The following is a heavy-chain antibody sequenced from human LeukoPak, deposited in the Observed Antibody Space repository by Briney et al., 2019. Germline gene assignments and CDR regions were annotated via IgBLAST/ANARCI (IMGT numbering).Heavy chain of an antibody. D-gene: IGHD3-3*01. Sequence: ASVKVSCEVSGYTLTELSMHWVRQAPGKGLEWMGGFDPEDGETIYAQKFQGRVTMTEDTSTDTAYMELRSLKSDDTAVYYCARLVEIKNTIFGVVILDYWGQGTLVTVSS. CDR1: GYTLTELS. V-gene: IGHV1-24*01. CDR2: FDPEDGET. CDR3: ARLVEIKNTIFGVVILDY. J-gene: IGHJ4*02.